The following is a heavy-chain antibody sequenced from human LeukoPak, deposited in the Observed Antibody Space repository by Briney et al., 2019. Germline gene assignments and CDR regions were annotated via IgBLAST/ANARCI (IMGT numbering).Heavy chain of an antibody. CDR1: GGSISSSNYY. CDR3: ARSAPRYCSSTSCYGGLLESDP. Sequence: PSETLSLTCTVSGGSISSSNYYWGWIRQPPGKGLEWIGSIHYRGNTYYNPSLKSRVTISVDTSKNQFSLKLSSVTAADTAVYYCARSAPRYCSSTSCYGGLLESDPWGQGTLVTVSS. V-gene: IGHV4-39*01. CDR2: IHYRGNT. J-gene: IGHJ5*02. D-gene: IGHD2-2*01.